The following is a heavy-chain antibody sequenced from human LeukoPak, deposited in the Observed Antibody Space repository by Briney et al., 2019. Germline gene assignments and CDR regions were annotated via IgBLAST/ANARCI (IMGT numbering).Heavy chain of an antibody. Sequence: PGRSLRLSCAASGFTFSSYAMHWVRQAPGKGLEWVSSISSSSSYIYYADSVKGRFTISRDNAKNSLYLQMNSLRAEDTAVYYCARGSPPDYWGQGTLVTVSS. CDR2: ISSSSSYI. CDR1: GFTFSSYA. V-gene: IGHV3-21*01. J-gene: IGHJ4*02. CDR3: ARGSPPDY.